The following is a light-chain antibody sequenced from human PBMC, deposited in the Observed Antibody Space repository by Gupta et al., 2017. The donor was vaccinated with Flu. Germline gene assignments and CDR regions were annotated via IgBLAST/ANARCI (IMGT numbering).Light chain of an antibody. CDR2: QDT. Sequence: SYELTQPASVSVSPGQTASITCSGDTLGDKYVSWYQQRPGQSPVLVIYQDTKRPSGIPERVSGSNSGNTATLTISGTQAMDEADYYCQAWDTSSAVFGGGTKLTVL. V-gene: IGLV3-1*01. CDR3: QAWDTSSAV. CDR1: TLGDKY. J-gene: IGLJ3*02.